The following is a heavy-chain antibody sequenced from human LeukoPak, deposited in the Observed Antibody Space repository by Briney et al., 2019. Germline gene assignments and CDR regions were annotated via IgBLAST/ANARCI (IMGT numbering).Heavy chain of an antibody. J-gene: IGHJ4*02. CDR1: GGTFSSYA. V-gene: IGHV1-69*05. CDR3: ARSLGGRYANDY. D-gene: IGHD3-16*01. Sequence: SVKVSCEASGGTFSSYAISWVRQAPGQGLEWMGGIIPIFGTANYAQKFQGRVTITTDESTSTAYMELSSLRSEDTAVYYCARSLGGRYANDYWGQGTLVTVSS. CDR2: IIPIFGTA.